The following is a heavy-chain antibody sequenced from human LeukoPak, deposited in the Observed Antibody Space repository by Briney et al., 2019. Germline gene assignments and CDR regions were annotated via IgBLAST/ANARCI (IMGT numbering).Heavy chain of an antibody. V-gene: IGHV4-4*07. CDR3: ARGVRLTTTIPPGNWFDP. D-gene: IGHD1-14*01. Sequence: NPSETLSLTCTVSGGSISSYYWSWIRQPAGKGLEWIGRVYTNGNTNYNPSLKSRVTMSLDTSKNQFSLKLSSVTAADTAVYYCARGVRLTTTIPPGNWFDPWGQGTLVTVSS. CDR2: VYTNGNT. CDR1: GGSISSYY. J-gene: IGHJ5*02.